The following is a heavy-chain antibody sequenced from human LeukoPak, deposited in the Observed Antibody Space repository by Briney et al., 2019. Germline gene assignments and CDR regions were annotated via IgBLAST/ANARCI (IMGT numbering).Heavy chain of an antibody. Sequence: GGSLRLSCAASGFILSHYGMHWVRQAPGKGLEWVAVIWSDGSNRFYAGSVKGRFTISRDNSQNTVFLQMNSLRAEDTAMYYCARDAQRGFDYSNSLEYWGHGTLVTVSS. D-gene: IGHD4-11*01. CDR1: GFILSHYG. CDR3: ARDAQRGFDYSNSLEY. V-gene: IGHV3-33*01. CDR2: IWSDGSNR. J-gene: IGHJ4*01.